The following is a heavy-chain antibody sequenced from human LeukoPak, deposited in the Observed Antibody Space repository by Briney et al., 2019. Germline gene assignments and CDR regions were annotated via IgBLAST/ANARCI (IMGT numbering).Heavy chain of an antibody. CDR1: GFTVSSNY. Sequence: GGSLRLSCAASGFTVSSNYMSWVRQAPGKGLEWVSGISWNSFNIVYADSVKGRFTISRDNAKDSLYLQMNSLRAEDTAVYYCAKGYSSSLPFDYWGQGTLVTVSS. CDR2: ISWNSFNI. J-gene: IGHJ4*02. V-gene: IGHV3-21*01. CDR3: AKGYSSSLPFDY. D-gene: IGHD6-6*01.